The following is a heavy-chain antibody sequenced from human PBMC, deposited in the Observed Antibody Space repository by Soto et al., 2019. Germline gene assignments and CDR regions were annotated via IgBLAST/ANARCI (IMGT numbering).Heavy chain of an antibody. D-gene: IGHD1-26*01. CDR3: AKHSGRDFYNFMAV. CDR1: GGRFSSYA. J-gene: IGHJ6*02. CDR2: IIPFFGTT. V-gene: IGHV1-69*12. Sequence: QVQLVQSGAEVKKPGSSVKVSCKASGGRFSSYAFSWVRQAPGQGLEWMGGIIPFFGTTNYAQKFQDKVTVTADESTSTAYMELSSLRSDDTAVYYCAKHSGRDFYNFMAVWGQGPTVTVSS.